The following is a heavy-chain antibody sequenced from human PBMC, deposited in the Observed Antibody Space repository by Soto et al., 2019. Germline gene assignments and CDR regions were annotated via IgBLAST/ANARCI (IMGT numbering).Heavy chain of an antibody. D-gene: IGHD1-1*01. J-gene: IGHJ4*02. CDR2: IYYSGST. Sequence: PSETLSLTCTVSGGSISSYYWSWIRQPPGKGLEWIAYIYYSGSTDYNPSLNNRATISVDTSKNQISLTLSSVAAADTALYYCARHPPTAPFDYWSRGTLVTVSS. V-gene: IGHV4-59*08. CDR3: ARHPPTAPFDY. CDR1: GGSISSYY.